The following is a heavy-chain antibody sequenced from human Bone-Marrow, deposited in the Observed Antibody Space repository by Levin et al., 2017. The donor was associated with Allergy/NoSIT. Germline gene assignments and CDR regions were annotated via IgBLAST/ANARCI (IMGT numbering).Heavy chain of an antibody. CDR1: GGSFSGYY. CDR2: INHSGST. J-gene: IGHJ5*02. CDR3: ARALYDYIWGSYRESNWFDP. Sequence: ESLKISCAVYGGSFSGYYWSWIRQPPGKGLEWIGEINHSGSTNYNPSLKSRVTISVDTSKNQFSLKLSSVTAADTAVYYCARALYDYIWGSYRESNWFDPWGQGTLVTVSS. D-gene: IGHD3-16*02. V-gene: IGHV4-34*01.